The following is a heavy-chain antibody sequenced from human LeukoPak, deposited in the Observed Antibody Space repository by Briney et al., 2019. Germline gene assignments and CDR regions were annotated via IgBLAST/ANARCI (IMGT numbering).Heavy chain of an antibody. Sequence: GGSLRLSCAASGFTFSSYAMSWVRQAPGKGLEWVSAISGSGGSTYYADSVKGRFTISRDNSKNTLYLQMNSLRAEDTAVYYCARRRVITTRENGMDVWGQGTTVTVSS. D-gene: IGHD3-22*01. CDR2: ISGSGGST. J-gene: IGHJ6*02. V-gene: IGHV3-23*01. CDR3: ARRRVITTRENGMDV. CDR1: GFTFSSYA.